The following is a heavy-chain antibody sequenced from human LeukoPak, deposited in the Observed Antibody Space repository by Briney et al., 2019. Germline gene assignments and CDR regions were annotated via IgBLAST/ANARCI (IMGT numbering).Heavy chain of an antibody. CDR1: GFTFSSYS. V-gene: IGHV3-23*01. Sequence: GGSLRLSCAASGFTFSSYSMSWVRQAPGKGLEWVSAISGSGGSTYYADSPKGRFTISRDNSKNTRYLQGNSLRAEDTAVYYCVKATTVTKFDYWGQGTLVTVSS. CDR3: VKATTVTKFDY. J-gene: IGHJ4*02. CDR2: ISGSGGST. D-gene: IGHD4-17*01.